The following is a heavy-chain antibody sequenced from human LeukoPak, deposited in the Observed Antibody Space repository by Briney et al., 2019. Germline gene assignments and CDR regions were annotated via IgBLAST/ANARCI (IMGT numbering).Heavy chain of an antibody. CDR3: ARHHDILGSRVGFDY. Sequence: SETLSLTCTVSGGSISSYYWSWIRQPPGKGLEWIGYIYYSGSTNCNPSLKSRVTISVDTSKNQFSLKLSSVTAADTAVYYCARHHDILGSRVGFDYWGQGTLVTVSS. CDR1: GGSISSYY. V-gene: IGHV4-59*08. J-gene: IGHJ4*02. D-gene: IGHD6-13*01. CDR2: IYYSGST.